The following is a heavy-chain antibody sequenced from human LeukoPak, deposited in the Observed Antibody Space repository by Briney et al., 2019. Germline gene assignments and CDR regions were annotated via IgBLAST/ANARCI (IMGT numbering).Heavy chain of an antibody. J-gene: IGHJ4*02. CDR3: AKDGTYYYDIPFDY. D-gene: IGHD3-22*01. Sequence: GSLRLSCAASGFTFSSYGMHWVRQAPGKGLEWVAFIRYDGSNKYYADSVKGRFTISRDNSKNTLYLQMNSLRAEDTAVYYCAKDGTYYYDIPFDYWGQGTLVTVSS. CDR1: GFTFSSYG. CDR2: IRYDGSNK. V-gene: IGHV3-30*02.